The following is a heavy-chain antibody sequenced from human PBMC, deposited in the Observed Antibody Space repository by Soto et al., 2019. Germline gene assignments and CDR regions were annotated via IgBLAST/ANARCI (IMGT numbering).Heavy chain of an antibody. CDR2: IKQDGSEK. V-gene: IGHV3-7*01. CDR1: GFTFSSYW. D-gene: IGHD2-15*01. CDR3: AREPRFGYCSGGSCYYY. Sequence: GGFLRLSCAASGFTFSSYWRSWVRQAPGKGLEWVANIKQDGSEKYYVDSVKGRFTISRDNAKNSLYLQMNSLRAEDTAVYYCAREPRFGYCSGGSCYYYWGQGTLVTVSS. J-gene: IGHJ4*02.